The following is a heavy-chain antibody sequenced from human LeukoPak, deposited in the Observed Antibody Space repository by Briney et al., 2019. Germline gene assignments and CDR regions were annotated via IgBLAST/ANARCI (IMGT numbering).Heavy chain of an antibody. CDR1: GFTFSSYG. J-gene: IGHJ4*02. CDR2: ISYDGSNK. V-gene: IGHV3-30*03. CDR3: ARAGGHALDY. Sequence: GGSLRLSCAASGFTFSSYGMHWVRQAPGKGLEWVAVISYDGSNKYYADSVKGRFTISRDNSKNTLYLQMNSLRAEDTAVYYCARAGGHALDYWGQGTLVTVSS. D-gene: IGHD3-10*01.